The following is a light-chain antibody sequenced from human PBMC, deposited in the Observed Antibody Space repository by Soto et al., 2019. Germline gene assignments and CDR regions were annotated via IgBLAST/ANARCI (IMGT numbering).Light chain of an antibody. CDR3: QQYNSYSST. CDR2: DAS. V-gene: IGKV1-5*01. J-gene: IGKJ1*01. CDR1: QSISSW. Sequence: DIQMTQSPSTLSASVGDRVTITCRASQSISSWLAWYQHKPGKAPKLLIYDASSLESGVPSRFSGSGSGTEFTLTSGSLQPDDFATHYCQQYNSYSSTFGQGTKVEI.